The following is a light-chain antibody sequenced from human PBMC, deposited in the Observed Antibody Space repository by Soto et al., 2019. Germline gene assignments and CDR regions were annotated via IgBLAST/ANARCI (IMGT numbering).Light chain of an antibody. CDR2: DAS. CDR1: QSFSSY. CDR3: QQRSNWLPIT. V-gene: IGKV3-11*01. J-gene: IGKJ5*01. Sequence: EMVLTQSPATLSLSQWERATLSCRASQSFSSYLAWYQQKPGQAPRLLIYDASNRATVIPARFSGSGSGTDFTLTISSLDPEDFAVYYCQQRSNWLPITFGQWTRLEIK.